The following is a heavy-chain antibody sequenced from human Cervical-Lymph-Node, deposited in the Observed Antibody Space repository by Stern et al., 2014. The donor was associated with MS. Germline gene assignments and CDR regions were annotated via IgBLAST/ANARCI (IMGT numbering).Heavy chain of an antibody. J-gene: IGHJ4*02. V-gene: IGHV1-69*01. Sequence: VQLVESGPEVKKPGSSVKLSCKASGGTFSDVINCVRQAPGQGLHWMGGVIPMFGTTSYAQKFQGRVKITADESMTTGYMELTSLTSEDTALYYCATTFHWGQGTLITVSS. CDR1: GGTFSDV. CDR3: ATTFH. CDR2: VIPMFGTT. D-gene: IGHD3-16*01.